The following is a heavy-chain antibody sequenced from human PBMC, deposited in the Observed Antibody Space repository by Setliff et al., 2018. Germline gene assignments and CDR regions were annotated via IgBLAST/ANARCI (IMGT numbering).Heavy chain of an antibody. CDR1: GGSFSNYY. V-gene: IGHV4-34*01. CDR2: INDSGTT. J-gene: IGHJ4*02. D-gene: IGHD3-3*01. CDR3: RCWSGYYNNDY. Sequence: TLSLTCTVYGGSFSNYYWGWIRQSPGKGLEWIGEINDSGTTNYSPSLKSRVTISLDASTNQFSLKLRSVSAADTAVYYCRCWSGYYNNDYWGQGTLVTVSS.